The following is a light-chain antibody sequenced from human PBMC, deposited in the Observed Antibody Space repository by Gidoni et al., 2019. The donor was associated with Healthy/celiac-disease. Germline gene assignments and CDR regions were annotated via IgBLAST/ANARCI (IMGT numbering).Light chain of an antibody. CDR3: QQSYSTPLFT. CDR2: AAS. Sequence: DIQMTQSPSSLSASVGDRVTITCRASQSISSYLNWYQQKPGKAPKLLIYAASSLQSGVPSRCSGSGAGTDVTLTISSLQPEDFATYYCQQSYSTPLFTFXPXTKVDIK. V-gene: IGKV1-39*01. J-gene: IGKJ3*01. CDR1: QSISSY.